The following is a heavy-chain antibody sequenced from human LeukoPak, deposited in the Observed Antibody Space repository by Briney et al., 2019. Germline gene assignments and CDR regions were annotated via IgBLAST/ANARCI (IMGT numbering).Heavy chain of an antibody. Sequence: PSETLSLTCTVSGGSISSYYWSWIRQPAGKGLEWIGRMYSSGSTNYSPSLKSRVTMSVDTSKNQFSLKLSSVTAADTPVYYCARIAAAGTFAFDIWGQGTMVTVSS. CDR1: GGSISSYY. V-gene: IGHV4-4*07. CDR3: ARIAAAGTFAFDI. D-gene: IGHD6-13*01. CDR2: MYSSGST. J-gene: IGHJ3*02.